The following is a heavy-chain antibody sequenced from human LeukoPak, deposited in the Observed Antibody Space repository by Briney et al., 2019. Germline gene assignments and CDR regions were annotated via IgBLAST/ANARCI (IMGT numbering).Heavy chain of an antibody. CDR1: GFTFSSYA. Sequence: GGSLTLSCAASGFTFSSYAMHWVRQAPGKGLEWVAGISYDGSNKYYADSVKGRFTISRDNSKNSLYLQMNSLRAEDTAVYYCARGGYSSGWSPYWGQGTLVTVSS. D-gene: IGHD6-19*01. V-gene: IGHV3-30-3*01. J-gene: IGHJ4*02. CDR2: ISYDGSNK. CDR3: ARGGYSSGWSPY.